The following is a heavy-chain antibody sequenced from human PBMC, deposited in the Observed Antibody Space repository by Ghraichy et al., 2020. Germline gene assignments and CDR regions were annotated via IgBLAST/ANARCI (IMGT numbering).Heavy chain of an antibody. CDR1: GFTFSNYW. J-gene: IGHJ6*03. D-gene: IGHD3-16*01. CDR3: AMGVYYYMDV. CDR2: VNKDGSST. Sequence: LSLNCAASGFTFSNYWMYWVRRAPGKGLVWVSRVNKDGSSTHYADSVKGRFTTSRDNAKNTLYLQMHSPRAEDTADYYCAMGVYYYMDVWGKGTTVTVSS. V-gene: IGHV3-74*01.